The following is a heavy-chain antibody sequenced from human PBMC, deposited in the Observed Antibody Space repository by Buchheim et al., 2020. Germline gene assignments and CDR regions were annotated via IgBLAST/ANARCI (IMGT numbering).Heavy chain of an antibody. CDR3: ARGDITMVQGVIIPYYYYGMDV. CDR1: GGTFSSYA. V-gene: IGHV1-69*01. D-gene: IGHD3-10*01. CDR2: IIPIFGTA. Sequence: QVQLVQSGAEVKKPGSSVKVSCKASGGTFSSYAISWVRQAPGQGLEWMGGIIPIFGTANYAQKFQGRVPITADESTSNAYMELSSLRSEDTAVYYCARGDITMVQGVIIPYYYYGMDVWGQGTT. J-gene: IGHJ6*02.